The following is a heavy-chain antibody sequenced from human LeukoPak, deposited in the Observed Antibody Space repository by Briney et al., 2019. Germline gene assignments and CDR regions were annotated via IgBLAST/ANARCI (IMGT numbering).Heavy chain of an antibody. J-gene: IGHJ4*02. Sequence: GGSLRLSCTASGFNFSTYWMTWVRQVPGKGLEWVANIKQDGSEKYYVDSVRGRLTISRDNAENSLFLQMNRLRVEDTAVYYCTRDFGRSSYYFDFWGQGTLVTVSS. V-gene: IGHV3-7*01. CDR2: IKQDGSEK. D-gene: IGHD3-3*01. CDR3: TRDFGRSSYYFDF. CDR1: GFNFSTYW.